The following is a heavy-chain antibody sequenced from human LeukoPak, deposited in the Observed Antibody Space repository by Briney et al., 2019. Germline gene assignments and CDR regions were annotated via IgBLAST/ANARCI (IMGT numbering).Heavy chain of an antibody. CDR3: AKDRVGATLYYFDY. CDR2: IQYDGSIK. CDR1: GFTFSSYG. D-gene: IGHD1-26*01. J-gene: IGHJ4*02. Sequence: PGGSLRLXCAASGFTFSSYGMHWVRQAPGKGLESVAFIQYDGSIKYYGDSVKGRFTISRDNSKNTVYMQMNSLRAEDTAVYYCAKDRVGATLYYFDYWGQGTLVTVSS. V-gene: IGHV3-30*02.